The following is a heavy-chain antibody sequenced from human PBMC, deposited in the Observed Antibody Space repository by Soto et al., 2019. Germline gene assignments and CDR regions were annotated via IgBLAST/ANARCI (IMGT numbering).Heavy chain of an antibody. J-gene: IGHJ4*02. CDR2: INPNSGGT. CDR1: GYTFTGYY. Sequence: ASVKVSCKASGYTFTGYYMHWVRQAPGQGLEWMGWINPNSGGTNYAQKFQGWVTMTRDTSISTAYMELSRLRSDDTAVYYCARDSMATGKELDYWGQGTLVTVSS. V-gene: IGHV1-2*04. D-gene: IGHD5-12*01. CDR3: ARDSMATGKELDY.